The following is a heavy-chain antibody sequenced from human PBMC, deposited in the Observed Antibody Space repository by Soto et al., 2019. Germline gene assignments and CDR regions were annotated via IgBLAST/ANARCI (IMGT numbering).Heavy chain of an antibody. J-gene: IGHJ4*01. CDR1: GVSISSAF. V-gene: IGHV4-4*07. D-gene: IGHD6-25*01. CDR3: VKDHAALGPFDF. CDR2: IYSGGSV. Sequence: QVQLQESGPRLVKPSETLSLTCSVSGVSISSAFWSWIRQPAGKGPEYLDRIYSGGSVNQNPSLKSRLSMSIDTSKNQVSLRLTSVTAADTAVYYCVKDHAALGPFDFWGHGILVTVSS.